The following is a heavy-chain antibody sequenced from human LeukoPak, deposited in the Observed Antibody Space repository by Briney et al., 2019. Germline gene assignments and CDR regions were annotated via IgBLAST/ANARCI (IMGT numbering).Heavy chain of an antibody. CDR3: AKEKNWGYYFDY. CDR2: ISWNSGSI. Sequence: GRSLRLSCAASGFTFDDYAMHWVRQAPGKGLEWVSGISWNSGSIGYADSVKGRFTISRDNAKNTLYLQMNSLRAEDTAVYYCAKEKNWGYYFDYWGQGTLVTVSS. J-gene: IGHJ4*02. D-gene: IGHD7-27*01. V-gene: IGHV3-9*01. CDR1: GFTFDDYA.